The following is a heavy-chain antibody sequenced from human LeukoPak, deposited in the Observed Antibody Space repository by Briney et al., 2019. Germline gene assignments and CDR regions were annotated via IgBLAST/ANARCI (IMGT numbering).Heavy chain of an antibody. J-gene: IGHJ4*02. CDR2: ISSSSSTI. CDR1: GFTFSSYS. D-gene: IGHD5-12*01. CDR3: ATISGYDVDY. Sequence: GGSLRLSCAASGFTFSSYSMNWVRQAPGKGLEWVSYISSSSSTISYADSVKGRFTMSRDNAKNSLYLQMNSLGAEDTAVYYCATISGYDVDYWGQGTLVTVSS. V-gene: IGHV3-48*01.